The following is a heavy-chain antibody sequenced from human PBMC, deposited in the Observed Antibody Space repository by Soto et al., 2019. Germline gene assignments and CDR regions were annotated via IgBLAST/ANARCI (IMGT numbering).Heavy chain of an antibody. CDR2: ISSSGSTI. CDR1: GFTFSSYE. Sequence: LRLSCAASGFTFSSYEMNWVRQAPGKGLEWVSYISSSGSTIYYADSVKGRFTISRDNAKNSLYLQMNSLRAEDTAVYYCARGRVEGSGYSDDAFDIWGQGTMVTVSS. D-gene: IGHD3-22*01. CDR3: ARGRVEGSGYSDDAFDI. J-gene: IGHJ3*02. V-gene: IGHV3-48*03.